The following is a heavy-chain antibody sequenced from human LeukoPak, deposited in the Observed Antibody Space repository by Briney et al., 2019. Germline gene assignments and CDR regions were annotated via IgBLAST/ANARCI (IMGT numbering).Heavy chain of an antibody. D-gene: IGHD6-19*01. Sequence: SETLSLTCSVSGGSISTYYWSWIRQPAGKGLEWIAQIHTSGSTNFNPSLKSRVSISMDTPNNQFSLMISSVTAADTAIYYCARRGLSTGWTFDYWGHGTVVTVSS. J-gene: IGHJ4*01. CDR3: ARRGLSTGWTFDY. CDR1: GGSISTYY. CDR2: IHTSGST. V-gene: IGHV4-4*07.